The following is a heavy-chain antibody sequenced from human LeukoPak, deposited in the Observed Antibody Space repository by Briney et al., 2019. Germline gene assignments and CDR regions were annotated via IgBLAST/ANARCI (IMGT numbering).Heavy chain of an antibody. Sequence: SETLSLTCTVSSGSISSYYWSWIRQPPGKGLEWIGSIYHSGSTYYNSSLKSRVTISVDTSKNQFSLKLSSVTAADTAVYYCARIITGTTFYFDYWGQGTLVTVSS. CDR3: ARIITGTTFYFDY. D-gene: IGHD1-20*01. CDR2: IYHSGST. CDR1: SGSISSYY. V-gene: IGHV4-59*08. J-gene: IGHJ4*02.